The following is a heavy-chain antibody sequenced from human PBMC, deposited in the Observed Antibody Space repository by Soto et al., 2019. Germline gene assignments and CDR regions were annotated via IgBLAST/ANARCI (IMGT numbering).Heavy chain of an antibody. V-gene: IGHV4-39*01. CDR3: VTVNLVGAAYYFDY. Sequence: SETLSLTCTVSSGSISRVGYYWGWIRQPPGKGLEWIGTISYSGSTYYNPSLKSRVTISVDTSKNQFSLKLSSVTATDTAVYYCVTVNLVGAAYYFDYWGPGTLVTVSS. CDR2: ISYSGST. D-gene: IGHD1-26*01. J-gene: IGHJ4*02. CDR1: SGSISRVGYY.